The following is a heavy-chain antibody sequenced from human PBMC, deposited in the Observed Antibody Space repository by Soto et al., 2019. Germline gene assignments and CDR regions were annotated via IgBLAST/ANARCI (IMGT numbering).Heavy chain of an antibody. V-gene: IGHV4-4*02. CDR1: GGSISSSNW. J-gene: IGHJ6*02. D-gene: IGHD5-12*01. Sequence: QVQLQESGPGLVKPSGTLSLTCAVSGGSISSSNWWSWVRQPPGKGLEWIGEIYHSGSTNYNPSLKSRVTISVDKSKNQFSLKLSSVTAADTAVYYCARGNVDIVATTNYYYYYGMDFWGQGTTVTVSS. CDR3: ARGNVDIVATTNYYYYYGMDF. CDR2: IYHSGST.